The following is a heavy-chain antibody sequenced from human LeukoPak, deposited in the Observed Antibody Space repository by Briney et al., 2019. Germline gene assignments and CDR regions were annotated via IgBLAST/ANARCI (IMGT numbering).Heavy chain of an antibody. V-gene: IGHV4-61*02. D-gene: IGHD3-10*01. CDR1: GGSISSGSYY. CDR2: IYTSGST. CDR3: ARVVPYYYGSGRDWSDP. Sequence: SETLSLTCTVSGGSISSGSYYRSWIRQPAGKGLEWIGRIYTSGSTNYNPSLKSRVTISVDTSKNQFSLKLSSVTAADTAVYYCARVVPYYYGSGRDWSDPWGQGTLVTVSS. J-gene: IGHJ5*02.